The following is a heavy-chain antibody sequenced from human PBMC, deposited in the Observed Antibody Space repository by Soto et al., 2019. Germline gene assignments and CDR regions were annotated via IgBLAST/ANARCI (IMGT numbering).Heavy chain of an antibody. D-gene: IGHD2-21*02. Sequence: GGSLRLSCAASGFTFSSYSMNWVRQAPGKGLEWVSSISSSSYIYYADSVKGRFTISRDNAKNSLYLQMNSLRAEDTAVYYCAPTVVVTANMLDYWGQGTLVTVSS. V-gene: IGHV3-21*01. J-gene: IGHJ4*02. CDR1: GFTFSSYS. CDR2: ISSSSYI. CDR3: APTVVVTANMLDY.